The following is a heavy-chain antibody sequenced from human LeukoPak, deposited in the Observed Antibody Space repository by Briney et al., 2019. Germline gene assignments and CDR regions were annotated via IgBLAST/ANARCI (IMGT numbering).Heavy chain of an antibody. J-gene: IGHJ6*02. V-gene: IGHV3-9*01. CDR1: GFTFDDYA. CDR2: ISWNSGSI. CDR3: AKDTEQYYYYGMDV. Sequence: GGSLRLSCAASGFTFDDYAMHWVRQAPGKGLEWVSGISWNSGSIGYADSVKGRFTISRDYAKNSLYLQMNSLRAEDTALYYCAKDTEQYYYYGMDVWGQGTTVTVSS.